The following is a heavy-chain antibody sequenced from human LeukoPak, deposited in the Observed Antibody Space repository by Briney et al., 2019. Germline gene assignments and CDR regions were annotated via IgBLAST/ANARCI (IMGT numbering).Heavy chain of an antibody. CDR1: GDSVSSNSAA. J-gene: IGHJ5*02. CDR3: ARGPYYYGSVSIGWFDP. V-gene: IGHV6-1*01. CDR2: TYYRSKWYN. Sequence: SQTLSLTCAISGDSVSSNSAAWNWVRQSPSRGLEWLGRTYYRSKWYNDYAVSVKSRITINPDTSKNQFSLQLNSVTPEDTAVYYCARGPYYYGSVSIGWFDPWGQGTLVTVSS. D-gene: IGHD3-10*01.